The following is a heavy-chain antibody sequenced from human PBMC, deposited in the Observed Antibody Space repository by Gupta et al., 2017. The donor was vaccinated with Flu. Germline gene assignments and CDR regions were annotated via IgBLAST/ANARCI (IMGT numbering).Heavy chain of an antibody. V-gene: IGHV3-74*01. CDR3: ARDLTAVFGDLPDY. D-gene: IGHD2-21*02. CDR1: GFTFSPYW. Sequence: EVQRVESGGDFVQPGGSLSLSCTASGFTFSPYWMPWVRQIPGKGLVWVSRVNADGSSTNYADSVKGRFTISRDNAKNTLYLQMNSLRAEDTAVYYCARDLTAVFGDLPDYWGQGTLVTVSS. CDR2: VNADGSST. J-gene: IGHJ4*02.